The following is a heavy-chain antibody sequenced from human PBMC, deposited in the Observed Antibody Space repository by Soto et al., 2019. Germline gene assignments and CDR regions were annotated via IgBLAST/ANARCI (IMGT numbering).Heavy chain of an antibody. Sequence: GGSLRLSCAASGFTFSDYYMSWIRQAPGKGLEWVSYISSSGSTIYYADSVKGRFTISRDNAKNSLYLQMNSLRAEDTAVYYCARAATYSNSLYFDYWGQGTLVTVSS. D-gene: IGHD4-4*01. CDR1: GFTFSDYY. CDR3: ARAATYSNSLYFDY. CDR2: ISSSGSTI. J-gene: IGHJ4*02. V-gene: IGHV3-11*01.